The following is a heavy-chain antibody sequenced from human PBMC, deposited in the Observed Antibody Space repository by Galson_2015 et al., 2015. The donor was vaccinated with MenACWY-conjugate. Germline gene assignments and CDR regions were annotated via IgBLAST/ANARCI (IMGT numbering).Heavy chain of an antibody. V-gene: IGHV3-23*01. J-gene: IGHJ4*02. CDR2: ISGSGGST. D-gene: IGHD3-3*01. CDR3: AKDLSARGSGYRAIPDS. CDR1: GFNFTNYA. Sequence: LILSCAASGFNFTNYAMSWVRQAPGQELEGVSAISGSGGSTYSADSVKGRFTTSRDNSKNTLYLQMNSLRTEDTAVYYCAKDLSARGSGYRAIPDSWGQGTLVTVSP.